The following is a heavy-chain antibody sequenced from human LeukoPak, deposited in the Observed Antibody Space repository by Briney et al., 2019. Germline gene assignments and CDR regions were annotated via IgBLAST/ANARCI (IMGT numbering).Heavy chain of an antibody. CDR3: ARHDGSNVGAFDM. CDR1: GGSISSYY. J-gene: IGHJ3*02. Sequence: SETLSLTCTVSGGSISSYYWSWIRQPPEKGLEWIGYIYTSGSTNYNPSLKSRVTISVDTSKNQFSLKLSSVTAADTAVYYCARHDGSNVGAFDMWGQGTMVTVSS. V-gene: IGHV4-4*09. CDR2: IYTSGST. D-gene: IGHD1-26*01.